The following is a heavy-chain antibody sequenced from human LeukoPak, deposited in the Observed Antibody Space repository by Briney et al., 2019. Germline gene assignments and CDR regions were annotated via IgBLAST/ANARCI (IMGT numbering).Heavy chain of an antibody. V-gene: IGHV1-2*02. D-gene: IGHD6-19*01. CDR2: INPNSGGT. J-gene: IGHJ1*01. CDR1: GYTFTSYY. Sequence: GASVKVSCKASGYTFTSYYMHWVRQAPGQGLEWMGWINPNSGGTNYAQKFQGRVTMTRDTSISTAYMELSRLRSDDTAVYYCARDIVGGTVAGTFDWGQGTLVTVSS. CDR3: ARDIVGGTVAGTFD.